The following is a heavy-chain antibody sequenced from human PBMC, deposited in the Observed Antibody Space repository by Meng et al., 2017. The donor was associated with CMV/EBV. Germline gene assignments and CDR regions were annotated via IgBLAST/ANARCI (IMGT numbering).Heavy chain of an antibody. CDR1: GFTFDDYA. D-gene: IGHD3-3*01. V-gene: IGHV3-9*01. J-gene: IGHJ6*02. Sequence: SLKISCAASGFTFDDYAMHWVRQAPGKGLEWVSGISWNSGSIGYADSVKGRFTISRDNAKNSLYLQMNSLRAEDTAVYYCARGGGITIFGVVIIQLETGVDVWGQGTTVTVSS. CDR3: ARGGGITIFGVVIIQLETGVDV. CDR2: ISWNSGSI.